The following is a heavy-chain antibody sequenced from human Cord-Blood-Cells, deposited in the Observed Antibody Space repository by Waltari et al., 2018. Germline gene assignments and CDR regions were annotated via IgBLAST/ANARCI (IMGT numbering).Heavy chain of an antibody. CDR2: IEHSGST. Sequence: QVQLQESGPGLVKPSETLSLTCAVSGYSISSGYYWGWIRQPPGKGLEWIGGIEHSGSTDSNPAPKIGVTISVDTSKNQFSLKLSAVTAADTAVYYCARDGTYYDFWSGYSGYQNAFDIWGQGTMVTVSS. J-gene: IGHJ3*02. V-gene: IGHV4-38-2*02. D-gene: IGHD3-3*01. CDR1: GYSISSGYY. CDR3: ARDGTYYDFWSGYSGYQNAFDI.